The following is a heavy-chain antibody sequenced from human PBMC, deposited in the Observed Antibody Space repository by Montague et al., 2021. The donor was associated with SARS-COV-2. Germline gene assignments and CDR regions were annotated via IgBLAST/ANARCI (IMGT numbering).Heavy chain of an antibody. CDR3: AKSAYYDILNWFDP. J-gene: IGHJ5*02. Sequence: SLRLSCAASGFSFSSYAMSWVRRAPGKGLEWVSAISGSGGATYYADSVKGRFIISRDSSKKTMFLQMNRLTPEDTAVYYCAKSAYYDILNWFDPRGQGTLVTVSS. D-gene: IGHD3-9*01. V-gene: IGHV3-23*01. CDR2: ISGSGGAT. CDR1: GFSFSSYA.